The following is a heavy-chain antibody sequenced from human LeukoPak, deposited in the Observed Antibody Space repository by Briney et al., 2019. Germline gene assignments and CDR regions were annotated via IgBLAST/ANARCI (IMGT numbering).Heavy chain of an antibody. CDR3: ARDPYYDILTGYLIRGTFDI. V-gene: IGHV4-34*01. D-gene: IGHD3-9*01. J-gene: IGHJ3*02. CDR1: GGSFSGYY. Sequence: PSETLSLTCAVYGGSFSGYYWSWIRQPPGKGLEWIGEINHSGSTNYNPSLKSRVTMSVDTSKNQFSLKLNSVTAADTAVYYCARDPYYDILTGYLIRGTFDIWGLGTMVTVSS. CDR2: INHSGST.